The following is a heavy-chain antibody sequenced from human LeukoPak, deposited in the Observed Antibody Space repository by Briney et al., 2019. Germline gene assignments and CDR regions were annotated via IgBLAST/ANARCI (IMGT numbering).Heavy chain of an antibody. CDR3: TRDTAHYYDSSGYYAY. CDR2: IRSKAYGGTT. V-gene: IGHV3-49*04. D-gene: IGHD3-22*01. CDR1: GFTFGDYA. J-gene: IGHJ4*02. Sequence: GGSLRLSCTASGFTFGDYAMSWVRQAPGKGLEWVGFIRSKAYGGTTEYAASVKGRFTISRDDSKSIAYLQMNSLKTEGTAVYYCTRDTAHYYDSSGYYAYWGQGTLVTVSS.